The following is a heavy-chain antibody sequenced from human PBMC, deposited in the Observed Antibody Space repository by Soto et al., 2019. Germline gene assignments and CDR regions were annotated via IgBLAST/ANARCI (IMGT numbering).Heavy chain of an antibody. D-gene: IGHD6-13*01. CDR3: ARDPIAAAGKFDY. CDR2: ISSSSSTI. J-gene: IGHJ4*02. CDR1: GFTFSSYS. V-gene: IGHV3-48*01. Sequence: GGSLRLSCAASGFTFSSYSMNWVRQAPGKGLEWVSYISSSSSTIYYADSVKGRFTNSRDNAKNSLYLQMNSLRAEDTAVYYCARDPIAAAGKFDYWGQGTLVTVSS.